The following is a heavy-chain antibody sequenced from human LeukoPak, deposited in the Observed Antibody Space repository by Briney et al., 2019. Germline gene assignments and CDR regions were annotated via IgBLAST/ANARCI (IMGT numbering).Heavy chain of an antibody. CDR3: ARGSNDFWSGYYTRSTPDAFDI. J-gene: IGHJ3*02. CDR1: GGSISSYY. V-gene: IGHV4-59*12. Sequence: SETLSLTCTVSGGSISSYYWSWIRQPPGKGLEWIGDIFDSGSTNYNPSLKSRVTISVDTSKNQFSLKLSSVTAADTAVYYCARGSNDFWSGYYTRSTPDAFDIWGQGTMVTVSS. CDR2: IFDSGST. D-gene: IGHD3-3*01.